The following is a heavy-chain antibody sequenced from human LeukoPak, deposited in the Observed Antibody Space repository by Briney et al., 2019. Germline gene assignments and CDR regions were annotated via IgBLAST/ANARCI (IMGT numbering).Heavy chain of an antibody. V-gene: IGHV3-21*01. CDR1: GFTFSNSD. D-gene: IGHD3-10*01. Sequence: GGSLRLSCAASGFTFSNSDMHWVRQAPGKGLEWVSSISRRSTYIYYADSVKGRFTISRDNAKNSLYLQMNSLRAEDTAVYYCAHLPSSGTGIVDYWGQGTLVTVSS. CDR3: AHLPSSGTGIVDY. J-gene: IGHJ4*02. CDR2: ISRRSTYI.